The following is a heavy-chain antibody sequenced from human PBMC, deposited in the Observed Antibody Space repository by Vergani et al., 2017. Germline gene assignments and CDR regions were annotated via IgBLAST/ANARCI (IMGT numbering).Heavy chain of an antibody. V-gene: IGHV1-69*01. CDR3: ARDPYPRSLPSPAVGC. D-gene: IGHD1-26*01. CDR1: GGTFSSYA. Sequence: QVQLVQSGAEVKKPGSSVKVSCKASGGTFSSYAISWVRQAPGQGLKWMGGIIPIFGTANYAQKFQGRVTITADESTSTAYMELSSLRSEDTAVYYCARDPYPRSLPSPAVGCWGQGTLVTVSS. CDR2: IIPIFGTA. J-gene: IGHJ4*02.